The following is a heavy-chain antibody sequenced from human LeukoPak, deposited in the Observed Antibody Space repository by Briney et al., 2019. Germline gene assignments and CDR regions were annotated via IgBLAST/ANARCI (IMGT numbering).Heavy chain of an antibody. J-gene: IGHJ4*02. CDR1: GFTFSSYS. CDR2: ISSSSSYI. CDR3: AREGSIGFGY. V-gene: IGHV3-21*01. D-gene: IGHD1-26*01. Sequence: GGSLRLSCAASGFTFSSYSMNWVRQAPGKGLEWVSSISSSSSYIYYADSVKGRFAISRDNAKNSLYLQMNSLRAEDTAVYYCAREGSIGFGYWGQGTLVTVSS.